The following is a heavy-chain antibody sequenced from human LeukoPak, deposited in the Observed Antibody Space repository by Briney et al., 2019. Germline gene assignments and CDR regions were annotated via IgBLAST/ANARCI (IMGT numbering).Heavy chain of an antibody. J-gene: IGHJ4*02. CDR3: ARSPNYDFWSGYWGYYFDY. Sequence: GGSLRLSCAASGFTFSTYWMNWVRQAPGKGLEWVANIKQDGSEKYYVDSMKGRFTISRDNAKNSLYLQMNSLRAEDTAVYYCARSPNYDFWSGYWGYYFDYWGQGTLVTVSS. V-gene: IGHV3-7*03. CDR2: IKQDGSEK. D-gene: IGHD3-3*01. CDR1: GFTFSTYW.